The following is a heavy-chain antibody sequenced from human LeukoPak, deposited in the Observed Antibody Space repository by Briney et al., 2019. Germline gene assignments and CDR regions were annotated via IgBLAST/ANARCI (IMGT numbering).Heavy chain of an antibody. Sequence: SQTQSLTCTVSSDSNSGGGYYWSWIRQHPGKGLEWVGSIFYNGSTYFNPSLKSRLTISVDTSKKQFSLKLSSVTAADTAVCYCAVGVQTYFDYWGQGTLVTVSS. CDR1: SDSNSGGGYY. D-gene: IGHD1-1*01. J-gene: IGHJ4*02. CDR2: IFYNGST. V-gene: IGHV4-31*03. CDR3: AVGVQTYFDY.